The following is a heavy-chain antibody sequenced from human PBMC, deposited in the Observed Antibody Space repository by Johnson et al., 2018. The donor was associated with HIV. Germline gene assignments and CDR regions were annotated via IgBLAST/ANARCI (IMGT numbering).Heavy chain of an antibody. CDR2: IGVTSDT. CDR1: GFTFSIYD. D-gene: IGHD3-22*01. Sequence: VQLVESGGGVVQPGRSLRLSCAASGFTFSIYDMHWVRQTTGKGLEWVSAIGVTSDTYYPGSVKGRFTISRDNAKKSLYLQMNSLRAGDTAVYYCARGKGWLDAFDMWGQGTMVTVSS. J-gene: IGHJ3*02. V-gene: IGHV3-13*01. CDR3: ARGKGWLDAFDM.